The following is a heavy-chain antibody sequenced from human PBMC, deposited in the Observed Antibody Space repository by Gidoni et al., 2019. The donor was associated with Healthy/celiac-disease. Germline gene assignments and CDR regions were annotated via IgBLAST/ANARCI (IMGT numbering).Heavy chain of an antibody. J-gene: IGHJ5*02. V-gene: IGHV4-39*01. Sequence: QLQLPASGPGLVKPSETLSLTCTVSGRSISSSSYYWGWIRQPPGKGLEWIGSIYYSGSTYYNPSLKRRVTISVDTSKNQFSLKLSSVTAADTAVYYCARRYEGDYPTDWFDPWGQGTLVTVSS. D-gene: IGHD4-17*01. CDR1: GRSISSSSYY. CDR2: IYYSGST. CDR3: ARRYEGDYPTDWFDP.